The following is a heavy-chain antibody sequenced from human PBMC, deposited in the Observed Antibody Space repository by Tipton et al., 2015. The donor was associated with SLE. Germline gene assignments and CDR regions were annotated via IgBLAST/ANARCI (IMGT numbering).Heavy chain of an antibody. V-gene: IGHV4-34*01. D-gene: IGHD5/OR15-5a*01. CDR2: INHSGST. Sequence: LRLSCAVYGGSFSGYYWSWIRQPPRKGLEWIGEINHSGSTNYNPSLKSRVTMSVDTSKNQFSLKLSSVTAADTAVYYCAGVSRDAFEIWGQGTMVTVSS. CDR1: GGSFSGYY. J-gene: IGHJ3*02. CDR3: AGVSRDAFEI.